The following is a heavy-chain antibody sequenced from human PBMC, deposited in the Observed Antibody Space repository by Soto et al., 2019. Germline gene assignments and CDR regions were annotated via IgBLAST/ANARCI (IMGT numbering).Heavy chain of an antibody. Sequence: EVQLVESGGGLVQPGGSLRLSYAASGFTFSSYSMNWVRQAPGKGLEWVSYINSGSSTIYYADSVKGRFTISRDNAKNSLYLQLNSLRAEDTAVYYCARDKPRSGYEKFDYWGQGTLVTVSS. CDR2: INSGSSTI. D-gene: IGHD3-3*01. J-gene: IGHJ4*02. CDR3: ARDKPRSGYEKFDY. V-gene: IGHV3-48*01. CDR1: GFTFSSYS.